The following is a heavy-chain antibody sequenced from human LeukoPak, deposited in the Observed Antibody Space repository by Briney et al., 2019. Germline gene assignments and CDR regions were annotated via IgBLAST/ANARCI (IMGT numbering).Heavy chain of an antibody. CDR2: IYDRGST. CDR1: GGSISSYY. Sequence: PSETLSLTRTVSGGSISSYYWSWIRQPPGKGLEWIGNIYDRGSTKYNPSLKGRVTISVDTSKNQFSLRLSSVTAADTAVYYCARGRTFDNWGQGTMVTVSS. J-gene: IGHJ4*02. CDR3: ARGRTFDN. V-gene: IGHV4-59*01.